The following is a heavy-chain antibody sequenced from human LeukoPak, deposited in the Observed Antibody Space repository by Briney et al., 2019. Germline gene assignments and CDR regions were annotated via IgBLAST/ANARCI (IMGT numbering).Heavy chain of an antibody. J-gene: IGHJ4*02. D-gene: IGHD6-19*01. CDR2: INPNSGGT. CDR1: GYTFTGYY. CDR3: ARVVAVAGEIDY. V-gene: IGHV1-2*02. Sequence: ASVKVSCKASGYTFTGYYMHWVRQAPGQGLEWMGWINPNSGGTNYAQKFQGRVTMTRDTSISTAYMELSRLRSDDTAVYYCARVVAVAGEIDYWGQGTLVTVSS.